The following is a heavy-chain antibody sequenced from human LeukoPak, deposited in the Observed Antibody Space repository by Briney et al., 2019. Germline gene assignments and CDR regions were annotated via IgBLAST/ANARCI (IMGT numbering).Heavy chain of an antibody. V-gene: IGHV1-2*02. CDR1: GYTFTGYY. Sequence: ASVKVSCKASGYTFTGYYMHWVRQAPGQGLEWMGWINPNSGGTNYAQKFQGRVTMTRDTSISTAYMELSRLRSDDTAVYCCARDRKDRRLIYYYYMDVWGKGTTVTVSS. J-gene: IGHJ6*03. CDR2: INPNSGGT. CDR3: ARDRKDRRLIYYYYMDV.